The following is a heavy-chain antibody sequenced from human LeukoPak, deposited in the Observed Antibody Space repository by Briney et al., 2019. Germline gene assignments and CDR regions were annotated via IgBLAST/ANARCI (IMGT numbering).Heavy chain of an antibody. D-gene: IGHD4-11*01. CDR1: GFTLSSYE. J-gene: IGHJ4*02. Sequence: GGSLTLSCAASGFTLSSYEMNWVRHAPGKGREWVSYISSNGSTIYYADSVKGRFTIPRDNATNSPYLQMNSLRAEDTALYYCAKVETTVTTLDYWGQGTLVTVSS. V-gene: IGHV3-48*03. CDR2: ISSNGSTI. CDR3: AKVETTVTTLDY.